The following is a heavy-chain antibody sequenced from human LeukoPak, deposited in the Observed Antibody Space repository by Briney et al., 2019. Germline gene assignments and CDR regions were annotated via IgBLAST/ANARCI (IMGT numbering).Heavy chain of an antibody. D-gene: IGHD3-10*01. J-gene: IGHJ4*02. Sequence: GRSLRFSCAASGITFSSYAMHWVRQAPGKGLEWVAVIWYDGSNKYYADSVKGRFTISRDNSKNTLYLQMNSLRAEDTAVYYCARVGVHNYGSGSYIYFDYWGQGTLVTVSS. CDR3: ARVGVHNYGSGSYIYFDY. V-gene: IGHV3-33*01. CDR1: GITFSSYA. CDR2: IWYDGSNK.